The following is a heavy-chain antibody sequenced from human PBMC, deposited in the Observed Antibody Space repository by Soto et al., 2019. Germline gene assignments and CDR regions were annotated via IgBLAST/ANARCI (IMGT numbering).Heavy chain of an antibody. CDR1: GGTFSSYA. D-gene: IGHD1-26*01. CDR3: GRDGAGMGATFDY. Sequence: QVQLVQSGAVVKKPGSSVKVSCKASGGTFSSYAMNWVRQDPGPGLEWMGGIIPMFGTTTYAQKFQGRVTITADESTSTVYMELTGLTSDDTAVYYCGRDGAGMGATFDYWGQGTLVTVSS. CDR2: IIPMFGTT. V-gene: IGHV1-69*12. J-gene: IGHJ4*02.